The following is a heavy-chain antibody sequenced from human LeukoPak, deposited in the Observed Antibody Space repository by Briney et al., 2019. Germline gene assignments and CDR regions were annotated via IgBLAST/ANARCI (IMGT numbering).Heavy chain of an antibody. J-gene: IGHJ3*02. D-gene: IGHD5-24*01. V-gene: IGHV4-59*08. CDR1: GDSISSYY. CDR2: IYYSGGT. Sequence: LETLSLTCTVSGDSISSYYWSWIRQPPGKGLEWIGYIYYSGGTDYNPSLKSRVTISVDTSKNQFSLKLRSVTAADTAVYYCARHVTISGPYDASDIWGQGTMVTVSP. CDR3: ARHVTISGPYDASDI.